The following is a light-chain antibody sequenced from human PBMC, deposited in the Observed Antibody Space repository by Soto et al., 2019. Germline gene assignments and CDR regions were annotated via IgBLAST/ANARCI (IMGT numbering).Light chain of an antibody. J-gene: IGKJ1*01. CDR1: QSVSSTY. V-gene: IGKV3-20*01. Sequence: EIVLTQSPGTLSLSPGERATLSCRASQSVSSTYLAWYQQKPGQAPRLLMYGESSRASRVPDRFSDSGSGTDFNLTISRLQPEDFAVYYCQQYGPSLWTFGQGTKVEIK. CDR3: QQYGPSLWT. CDR2: GES.